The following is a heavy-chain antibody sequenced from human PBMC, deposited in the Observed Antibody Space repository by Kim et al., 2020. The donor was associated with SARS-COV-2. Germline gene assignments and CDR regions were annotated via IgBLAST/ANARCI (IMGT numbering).Heavy chain of an antibody. CDR2: ISYDGSNK. CDR1: GFTFSSYG. CDR3: AKGSRGSSSLSFDY. V-gene: IGHV3-30*18. Sequence: GGSLRLSCAASGFTFSSYGMHWVRQAPGKGLEWVAVISYDGSNKYYADSVKGRFTISRDNSKNTLYLQMNSLRAEDTAVYYCAKGSRGSSSLSFDYWGQGTLVTVSS. D-gene: IGHD6-13*01. J-gene: IGHJ4*02.